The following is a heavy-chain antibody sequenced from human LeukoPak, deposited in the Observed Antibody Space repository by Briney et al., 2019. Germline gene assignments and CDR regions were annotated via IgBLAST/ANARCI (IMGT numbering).Heavy chain of an antibody. Sequence: SETLSLTCTVSGGSISSYYWSWIRQPPGKGLEWIGYIYYSGSTNYNPSLKSRVTISVDTSKNQFSLKLSSVTAADTAMYYCARAGGSGSYPLYYFDYWGQGTLVTVSS. V-gene: IGHV4-59*01. CDR2: IYYSGST. D-gene: IGHD3-10*01. J-gene: IGHJ4*02. CDR1: GGSISSYY. CDR3: ARAGGSGSYPLYYFDY.